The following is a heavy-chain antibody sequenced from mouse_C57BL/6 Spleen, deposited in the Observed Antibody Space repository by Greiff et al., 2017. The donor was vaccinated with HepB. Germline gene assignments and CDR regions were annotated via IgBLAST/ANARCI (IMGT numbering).Heavy chain of an antibody. Sequence: QVQLQQSGAELARPGASVKLSCKASGYTFTSYGISWVKQRTGQGLEWIGEIYPRSGNTYYNEKFKGKATLTADKSSSTAYMELRSLTSEDSAVYYCAREGIRGYYFDYWGQGTTLTVSS. D-gene: IGHD2-4*01. V-gene: IGHV1-81*01. J-gene: IGHJ2*01. CDR1: GYTFTSYG. CDR2: IYPRSGNT. CDR3: AREGIRGYYFDY.